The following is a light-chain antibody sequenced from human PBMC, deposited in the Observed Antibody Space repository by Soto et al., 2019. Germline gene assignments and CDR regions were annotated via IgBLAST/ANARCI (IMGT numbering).Light chain of an antibody. Sequence: QSALTQPASVSGSPGQSITISCTGTSSDVGGYNYVSWYQQHPGKAPKLLIYEVSNRPSGVYNRFSGSKSGNTASLTISGLQAEDEADYYCSSYTSSSRYVFGTGTKLTVL. CDR3: SSYTSSSRYV. J-gene: IGLJ1*01. V-gene: IGLV2-14*01. CDR1: SSDVGGYNY. CDR2: EVS.